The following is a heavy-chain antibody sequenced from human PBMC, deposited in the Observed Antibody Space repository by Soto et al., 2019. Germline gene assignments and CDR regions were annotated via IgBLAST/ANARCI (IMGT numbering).Heavy chain of an antibody. V-gene: IGHV1-18*01. CDR1: GYSFTTYG. CDR2: ISANNGNT. Sequence: QVQLVQSGDEVKKPGTSVKVSCKASGYSFTTYGIIWVRQAPGQGLEWMAWISANNGNTKYAQNLQGRVSLTTDTSTSTAYMELRSLRSDDTAVYYCTRLNQLVFMDVWGQGSKVTVS. J-gene: IGHJ6*02. CDR3: TRLNQLVFMDV. D-gene: IGHD2-2*01.